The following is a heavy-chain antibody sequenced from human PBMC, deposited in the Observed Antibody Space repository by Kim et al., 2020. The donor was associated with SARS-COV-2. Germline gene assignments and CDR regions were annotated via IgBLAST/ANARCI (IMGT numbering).Heavy chain of an antibody. CDR1: GGSISSSSYY. Sequence: SETLSLTCTVSGGSISSSSYYWGWIRQPPGKGLEWIGSIYYSGSTYYNPSLKSRVTISVDTSKNQFSLKLSSVTAADTAVYYCARGPEGYDNYYYYGMDVWGQGTTVTVSS. J-gene: IGHJ6*02. V-gene: IGHV4-39*07. D-gene: IGHD5-12*01. CDR2: IYYSGST. CDR3: ARGPEGYDNYYYYGMDV.